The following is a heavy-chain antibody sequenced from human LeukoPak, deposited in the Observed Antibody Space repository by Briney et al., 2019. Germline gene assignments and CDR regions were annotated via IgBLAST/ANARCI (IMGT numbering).Heavy chain of an antibody. V-gene: IGHV3-30-3*01. CDR3: ARDQKIRYSSGYYYYYGMDV. J-gene: IGHJ6*02. CDR1: GFTFSSYA. CDR2: ISYDGSNK. Sequence: GRSLRLSCAASGFTFSSYAMHWVRQAPGKGLEWVAVISYDGSNKYYADSVKGRFTISRDNSKNTLYLQMNSLRAEDTAVYYCARDQKIRYSSGYYYYYGMDVWGQGTTVTVSS. D-gene: IGHD5-18*01.